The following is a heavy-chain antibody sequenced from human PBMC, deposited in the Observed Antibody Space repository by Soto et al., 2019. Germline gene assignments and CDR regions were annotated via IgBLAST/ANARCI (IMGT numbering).Heavy chain of an antibody. CDR1: GGSVSSSSYY. CDR2: IYYSGST. D-gene: IGHD4-17*01. V-gene: IGHV4-39*01. Sequence: QLQLQESGPELVKPSETLSLTCTVSGGSVSSSSYYWGWIRQPPGKGLEWIGSIYYSGSTYYNPSLQSRVTVSGDTSKSQFSLSLSSVTAADTAVYYCARHVDYGDYHTDYWGQGTLVTVSS. CDR3: ARHVDYGDYHTDY. J-gene: IGHJ4*02.